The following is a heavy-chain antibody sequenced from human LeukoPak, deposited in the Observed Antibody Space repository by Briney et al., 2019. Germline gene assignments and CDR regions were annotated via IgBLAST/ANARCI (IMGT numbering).Heavy chain of an antibody. V-gene: IGHV1-2*02. CDR2: INPNSGGT. J-gene: IGHJ2*01. Sequence: ASVKVSCKASGYTFTGYYMHWVRQAPGQGLEWMGWINPNSGGTNYAQKFQGRVTMTRDTSISTAYMELSRLRSDDTAVYCCARDLNSYGYGYFDLWGRGTLVTVSS. CDR1: GYTFTGYY. CDR3: ARDLNSYGYGYFDL. D-gene: IGHD5-18*01.